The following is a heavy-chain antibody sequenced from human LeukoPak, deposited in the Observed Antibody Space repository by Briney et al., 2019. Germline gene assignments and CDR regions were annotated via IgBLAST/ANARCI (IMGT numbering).Heavy chain of an antibody. J-gene: IGHJ6*02. CDR2: ISAYNGNT. Sequence: ASVKVSCKASGYTSTSYGISWVRQAPGQGLEWMGWISAYNGNTNYAQKLQGRVTMTTDTSTSTAYMELRSLRSDDTAVYYCARELVVVVAAQDNYYYGMDVWGQGTTVTVSS. D-gene: IGHD2-15*01. CDR1: GYTSTSYG. CDR3: ARELVVVVAAQDNYYYGMDV. V-gene: IGHV1-18*01.